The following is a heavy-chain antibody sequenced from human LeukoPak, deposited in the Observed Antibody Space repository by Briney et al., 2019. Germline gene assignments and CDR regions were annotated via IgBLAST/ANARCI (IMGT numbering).Heavy chain of an antibody. CDR1: GGSFSGYY. D-gene: IGHD3-9*01. CDR3: ASGYFGFDF. CDR2: IYYSGST. Sequence: SETLSLTCAVYGGSFSGYYWSWIRQPPGKGLEWIGSIYYSGSTYYNPSLMSRVTISVDTSENQFSLKLSSVTAADTAVYYCASGYFGFDFWGQGTLVTVSS. V-gene: IGHV4-34*01. J-gene: IGHJ4*02.